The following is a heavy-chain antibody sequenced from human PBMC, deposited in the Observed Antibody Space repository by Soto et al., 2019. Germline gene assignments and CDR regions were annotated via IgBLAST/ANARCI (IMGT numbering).Heavy chain of an antibody. V-gene: IGHV1-3*01. Sequence: ASVKVSCKASRYTFTSYARHWVRQAPGQRLEWMGWINAGNGNTKYSQKFQGRVTITRDTSASTAYMELSSLRSEDTAVYYCARDREGHYYDYVWGSYPHDAFDIWGQGTMVTVSS. J-gene: IGHJ3*02. D-gene: IGHD3-16*02. CDR2: INAGNGNT. CDR3: ARDREGHYYDYVWGSYPHDAFDI. CDR1: RYTFTSYA.